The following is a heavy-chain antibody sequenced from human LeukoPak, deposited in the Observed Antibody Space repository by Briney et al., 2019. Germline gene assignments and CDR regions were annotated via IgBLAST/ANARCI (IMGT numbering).Heavy chain of an antibody. CDR2: IIPIFGTA. V-gene: IGHV1-69*01. Sequence: SVKVSCKASGGTFSSYAISWVRQAPGQGLEWMGGIIPIFGTANYAQKFQGRVTITADESTSTAYMELSSLRSEDTAVYYCARETHARYNWNYGGYAFDIWGQGTMVTVSS. CDR3: ARETHARYNWNYGGYAFDI. J-gene: IGHJ3*02. CDR1: GGTFSSYA. D-gene: IGHD1-7*01.